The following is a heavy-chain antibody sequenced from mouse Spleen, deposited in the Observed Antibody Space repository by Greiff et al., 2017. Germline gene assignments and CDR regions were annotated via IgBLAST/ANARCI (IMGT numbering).Heavy chain of an antibody. J-gene: IGHJ3*01. CDR2: IYPGSGST. CDR3: ARWSYGSSWFAY. V-gene: IGHV1-55*01. Sequence: VQLQQPGAELVKPGASVKMSCKASGYTFTSYWITWVKQRPGQGLEWIGDIYPGSGSTNYNEKFKSKATLTVDTSSSTAYMQLSSLTSEDSAVYYCARWSYGSSWFAYWGQGTLVTVSA. CDR1: GYTFTSYW. D-gene: IGHD1-1*01.